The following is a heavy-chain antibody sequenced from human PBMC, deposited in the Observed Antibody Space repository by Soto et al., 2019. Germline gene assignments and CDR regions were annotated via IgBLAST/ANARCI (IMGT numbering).Heavy chain of an antibody. CDR1: GFTFRNYA. Sequence: QVQLVESGGGVVQPGGSLRLSCAASGFTFRNYAMHWVRQAPGKGLECLAVIAYDGSNAFYRDSVKGRCTISRDNSKNTLNLHMNSLRSEDTGVYYCARGDREDILVVVGARPGEYGIDIWGQGTTVTVSS. J-gene: IGHJ6*02. V-gene: IGHV3-30-3*01. D-gene: IGHD2-15*01. CDR2: IAYDGSNA. CDR3: ARGDREDILVVVGARPGEYGIDI.